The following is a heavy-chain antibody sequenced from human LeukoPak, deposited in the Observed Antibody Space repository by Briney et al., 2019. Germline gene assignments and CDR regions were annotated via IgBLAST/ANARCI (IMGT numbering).Heavy chain of an antibody. J-gene: IGHJ2*01. D-gene: IGHD5-24*01. Sequence: SETLSLTCAVYGGSFSGYYWSWIRQPPGKGLEWIGEINHSGSTNYNPSLKSRVTISVDTSKNQFSLKLSSVTAADTAMYYCARGDNYVFDVWGRGTLVSVSS. CDR2: INHSGST. V-gene: IGHV4-34*01. CDR3: ARGDNYVFDV. CDR1: GGSFSGYY.